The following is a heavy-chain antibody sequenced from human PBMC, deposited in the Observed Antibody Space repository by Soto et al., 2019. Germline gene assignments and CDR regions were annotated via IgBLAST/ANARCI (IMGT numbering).Heavy chain of an antibody. V-gene: IGHV3-53*01. Sequence: EVQVVESGGGLIQPGGSRRLSCEVSGFSVTANYMSGVRQAPGKGLEWVSVIYSGGSTYYIDSVKGRFSISRDISKNTLYLQMNSLRAEDTAVYYCHGYGYWGQGTLVTVSS. J-gene: IGHJ4*02. CDR1: GFSVTANY. CDR2: IYSGGST. D-gene: IGHD5-12*01. CDR3: HGYGY.